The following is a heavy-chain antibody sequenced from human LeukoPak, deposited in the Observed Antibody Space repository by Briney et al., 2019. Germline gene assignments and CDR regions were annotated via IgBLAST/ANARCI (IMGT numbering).Heavy chain of an antibody. Sequence: SVKVSCKASGGTFSSYAISWVRQAPGQGLEWMGGIIPIFGAANYAQKFQGRVTITRDTSASTAYMELSSLRSEDTAVYYCARVYPYSSGPYDYWGQGTLVTVSS. D-gene: IGHD6-19*01. J-gene: IGHJ4*02. CDR3: ARVYPYSSGPYDY. V-gene: IGHV1-69*05. CDR2: IIPIFGAA. CDR1: GGTFSSYA.